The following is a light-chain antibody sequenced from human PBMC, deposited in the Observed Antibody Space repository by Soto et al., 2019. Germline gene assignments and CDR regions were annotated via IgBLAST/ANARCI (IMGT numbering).Light chain of an antibody. CDR3: SSFTSTPTLV. J-gene: IGLJ2*01. CDR2: DVS. V-gene: IGLV2-14*03. Sequence: QSVLTQPASVSGSPGQSITISCTGTSSDIGAYNYVSWYQHHPGKAPKLMIYDVSFRPSGVSNRFSGSKSGNTASLTISGLQAEDEADYYCSSFTSTPTLVFGGGTKVTVL. CDR1: SSDIGAYNY.